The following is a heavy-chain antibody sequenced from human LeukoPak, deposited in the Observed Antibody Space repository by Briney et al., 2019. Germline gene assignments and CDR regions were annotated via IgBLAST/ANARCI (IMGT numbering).Heavy chain of an antibody. J-gene: IGHJ4*02. Sequence: GGSLRLSCAVSGVNFSSYWMSWVRQAPGKGLEWVANIKQDGSEEYYVDSVKGRFTISTDNAKNSLYLQMNSLRTEDTAVYYCATSRGSTYGYRALELPPSPVDWGQGTLVTVSS. V-gene: IGHV3-7*01. D-gene: IGHD5-18*01. CDR1: GVNFSSYW. CDR3: ATSRGSTYGYRALELPPSPVD. CDR2: IKQDGSEE.